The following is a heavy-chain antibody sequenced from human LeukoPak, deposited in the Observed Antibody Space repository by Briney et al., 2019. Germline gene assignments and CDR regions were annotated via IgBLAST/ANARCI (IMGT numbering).Heavy chain of an antibody. CDR1: GFTFSSYS. CDR3: ARKKGQVPLDV. V-gene: IGHV3-48*01. CDR2: ISSSSSTI. Sequence: GGSLRLSCAASGFTFSSYSMNWVRQAPGKGLEWVSYISSSSSTIYYADSVKGRFTISRDNAKNSLYLQMNSLRAEDTAVYYCARKKGQVPLDVWGKGTTVTVSS. J-gene: IGHJ6*04.